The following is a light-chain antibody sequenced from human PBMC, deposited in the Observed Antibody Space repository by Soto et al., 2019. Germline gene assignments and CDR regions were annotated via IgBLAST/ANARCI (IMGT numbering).Light chain of an antibody. CDR3: QQYGGSPPYT. J-gene: IGKJ2*01. V-gene: IGKV3-20*01. CDR2: GAS. CDR1: RSISSIY. Sequence: EIGLTQTPGTLSLSPGERATLSCRASRSISSIYLAWYQQKPGQAPRLLIYGASSRATGIPDRFSGSGSGTDFTLTISRLEPEDFAVYYCQQYGGSPPYTFGQGTKLEIK.